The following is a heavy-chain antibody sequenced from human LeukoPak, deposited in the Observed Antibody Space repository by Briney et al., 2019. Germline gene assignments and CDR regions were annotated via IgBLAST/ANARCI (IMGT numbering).Heavy chain of an antibody. CDR1: GFTFSSYG. CDR3: AKRSSGYHLDY. D-gene: IGHD3-22*01. J-gene: IGHJ4*02. V-gene: IGHV3-23*01. CDR2: ISGSGGST. Sequence: GGSLRLSCVASGFTFSSYGMSWVRQAPGKGLEWVSAISGSGGSTYYADSVKGRFTISRDNSKNSLYLQMNNLRAEDTAVYYCAKRSSGYHLDYWGQGTLVSVSS.